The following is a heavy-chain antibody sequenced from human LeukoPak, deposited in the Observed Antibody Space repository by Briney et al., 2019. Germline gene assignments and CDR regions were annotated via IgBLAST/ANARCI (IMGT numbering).Heavy chain of an antibody. V-gene: IGHV3-53*01. CDR1: GFTVSSNY. CDR3: ARDPVSSGPGYFDY. Sequence: GGSLRLSCAASGFTVSSNYMSWVRQAPGKGLEWVSAIYSTGSTYYADSVKGRFSISRDNSKNTLSLQMNSLRAEDTAVYYCARDPVSSGPGYFDYWGQGILVTVSS. CDR2: IYSTGST. D-gene: IGHD3-22*01. J-gene: IGHJ4*02.